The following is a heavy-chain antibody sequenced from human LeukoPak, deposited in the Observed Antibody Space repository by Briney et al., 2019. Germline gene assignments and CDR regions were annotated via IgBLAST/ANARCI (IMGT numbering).Heavy chain of an antibody. CDR3: ARGSPPRMYYDSSGYYSYYFDY. D-gene: IGHD3-22*01. V-gene: IGHV1-8*01. CDR2: MNPNSGNT. CDR1: GYTFTSFD. J-gene: IGHJ4*02. Sequence: ASVKVSCKASGYTFTSFDINWVRQATGQGLEWMGWMNPNSGNTGYAQKFQGRVTMTTDTSTRTVYMELRSLRSDDTAVYYCARGSPPRMYYDSSGYYSYYFDYWGQGTLVTVSS.